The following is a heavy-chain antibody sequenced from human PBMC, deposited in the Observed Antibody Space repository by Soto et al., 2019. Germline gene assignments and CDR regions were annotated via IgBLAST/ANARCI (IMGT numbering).Heavy chain of an antibody. Sequence: EVQLVETGGGLIQPGGSLRLSCAASGFSISSNYVTWVRQAPGKGLEWVSLLYRGGTSYYADSVKGRFTISRDTLFLQMNRLKTEDTAVYYCARGQQVSTIRGVQGFDYWGQGTLVTVSS. CDR2: LYRGGTS. V-gene: IGHV3-53*02. J-gene: IGHJ4*02. CDR1: GFSISSNY. CDR3: ARGQQVSTIRGVQGFDY. D-gene: IGHD3-10*01.